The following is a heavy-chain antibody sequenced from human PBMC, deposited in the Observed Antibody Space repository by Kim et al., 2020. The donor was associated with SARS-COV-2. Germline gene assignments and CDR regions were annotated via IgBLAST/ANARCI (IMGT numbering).Heavy chain of an antibody. V-gene: IGHV3-30*04. CDR2: ISYDGSNK. Sequence: GGSLRLSCAASGFTFRNYAMHWVRQAPGKGLQWVAVISYDGSNKYYADSVKGRFTISRDNSKKKLYMQMNSLRAEDTAVYYCARGPYVDSYGQIRTSLDYWGQGTLVTVSS. CDR3: ARGPYVDSYGQIRTSLDY. CDR1: GFTFRNYA. J-gene: IGHJ4*02. D-gene: IGHD5-18*01.